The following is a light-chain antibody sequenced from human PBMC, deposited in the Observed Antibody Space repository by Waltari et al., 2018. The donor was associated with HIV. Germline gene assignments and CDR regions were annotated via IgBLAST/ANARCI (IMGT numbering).Light chain of an antibody. CDR1: SSDVGGYKY. V-gene: IGLV2-11*01. J-gene: IGLJ2*01. CDR2: EVN. CDR3: CSYAGSYTYVV. Sequence: QSALTQPRSVSGSPGQSVTMSCSGTSSDVGGYKYVSWYQQHPGKAPKLLIYEVNKRPSGVSDRFSGSKSGNTASLTISGLQVEDEADYYCCSYAGSYTYVVLGGGTKLTVL.